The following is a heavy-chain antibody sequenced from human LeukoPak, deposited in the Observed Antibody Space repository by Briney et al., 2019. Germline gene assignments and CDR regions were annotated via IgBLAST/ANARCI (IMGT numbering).Heavy chain of an antibody. V-gene: IGHV3-23*01. Sequence: GGSLRLSCAASGFTFSSYAMSWVRQAPGKGLEWVSTISGGGGSTYYVDSVKGRFTISRDNSKNTLYLQMNSLRAEDTAVYYCAKSHHVTAIDYWGQGTLVTVSS. CDR2: ISGGGGST. CDR1: GFTFSSYA. J-gene: IGHJ4*02. CDR3: AKSHHVTAIDY. D-gene: IGHD2-21*02.